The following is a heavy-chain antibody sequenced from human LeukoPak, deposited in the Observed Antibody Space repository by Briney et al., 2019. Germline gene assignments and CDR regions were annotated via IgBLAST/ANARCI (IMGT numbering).Heavy chain of an antibody. D-gene: IGHD3-16*02. V-gene: IGHV4-34*01. CDR3: ARGEYDYVWGSYRYPAFDY. CDR1: GGSFSGYY. Sequence: SETLSLTCAVYGGSFSGYYWSWIRQPPGKGLEWIGEINHSGSTNYNPSLKSRVTMSVDTSKNQFSLKLSSVTAADTAVYYCARGEYDYVWGSYRYPAFDYWGQGTLVTVSS. CDR2: INHSGST. J-gene: IGHJ4*02.